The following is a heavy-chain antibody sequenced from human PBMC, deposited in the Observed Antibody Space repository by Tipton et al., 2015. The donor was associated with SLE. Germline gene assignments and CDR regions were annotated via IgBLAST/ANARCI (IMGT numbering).Heavy chain of an antibody. D-gene: IGHD4-17*01. CDR2: IYTSGST. Sequence: TLSLTCTVSGGSISSGSYYWSWIRQPAGKGLEWIGRIYTSGSTNYNPSLKSRVTISVDTSKNQFSLKLSSVTAADTAVYYCARTHDYGDLGGQHWGQGTLVTVSP. CDR3: ARTHDYGDLGGQH. CDR1: GGSISSGSYY. V-gene: IGHV4-61*02. J-gene: IGHJ1*01.